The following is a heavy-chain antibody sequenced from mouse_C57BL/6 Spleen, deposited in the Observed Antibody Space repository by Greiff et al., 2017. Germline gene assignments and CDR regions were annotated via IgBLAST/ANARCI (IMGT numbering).Heavy chain of an antibody. V-gene: IGHV1-81*01. CDR1: GYTFTSYG. J-gene: IGHJ2*01. Sequence: QVQLQQSGAELARPGASVTLSCKASGYTFTSYGISWVKQRTGQGLEWIGEIYPRSGETYYNEKFKGKATLTADQSSSTAYMDLRSLTSEDSAVYFCAREDSISALVAYWGQGTPLTVSS. CDR3: AREDSISALVAY. CDR2: IYPRSGET. D-gene: IGHD6-1*01.